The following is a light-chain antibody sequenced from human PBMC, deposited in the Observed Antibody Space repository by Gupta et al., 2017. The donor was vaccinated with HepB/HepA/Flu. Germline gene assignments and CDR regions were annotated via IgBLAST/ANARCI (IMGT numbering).Light chain of an antibody. CDR1: SNDIGSNKY. Sequence: SAPTQPASVSGSPGQSITISCTGTSNDIGSNKYFSWYQQFPGRAPKLMIYDVSNRPSGVSYRFSGSKSGNTASLTISGLQAEDEADYYCSSYGTADIFGTGTRVIVL. V-gene: IGLV2-14*03. J-gene: IGLJ1*01. CDR2: DVS. CDR3: SSYGTADI.